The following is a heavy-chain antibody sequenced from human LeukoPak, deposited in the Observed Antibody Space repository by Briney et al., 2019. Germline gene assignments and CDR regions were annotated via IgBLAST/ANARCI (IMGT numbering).Heavy chain of an antibody. Sequence: ASVKVSCKASGYTFTGYYMHWVRQAPGQGLEWMGWINPNSGGTNYAQKFQGRVTMTRDTSISTAYMELSRLRSDDTAVYYCARDQGTYYDFWSGYPDPLDYWGQGTLVTVSS. CDR3: ARDQGTYYDFWSGYPDPLDY. V-gene: IGHV1-2*02. CDR1: GYTFTGYY. CDR2: INPNSGGT. J-gene: IGHJ4*02. D-gene: IGHD3-3*01.